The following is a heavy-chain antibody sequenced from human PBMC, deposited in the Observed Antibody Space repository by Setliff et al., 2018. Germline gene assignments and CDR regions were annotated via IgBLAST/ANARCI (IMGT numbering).Heavy chain of an antibody. CDR3: ARYSSSDPFDV. CDR2: IIPMSRTG. D-gene: IGHD6-6*01. Sequence: SVKVSCKASGGSFNNYPISWVRQAPGHGLEWMGGIIPMSRTGKYAQRFQGRVTITADESTTTAYMELSSLRVEDTAIYYCARYSSSDPFDVWGQGILVTVSS. J-gene: IGHJ3*01. V-gene: IGHV1-69*13. CDR1: GGSFNNYP.